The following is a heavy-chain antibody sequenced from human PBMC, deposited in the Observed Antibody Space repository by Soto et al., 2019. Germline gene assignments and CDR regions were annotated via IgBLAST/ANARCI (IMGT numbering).Heavy chain of an antibody. V-gene: IGHV1-69*13. CDR3: ARDQYYDFWTGYPNYGMDV. CDR1: GGTFSSYA. D-gene: IGHD3-3*01. Sequence: SVKVSCKASGGTFSSYAISWVRQAPGQGLEWMGGIIPIFGTANYAQKFQGRVTITADESTSTAYMELSSLRSEDTAVYYCARDQYYDFWTGYPNYGMDVWGQGTTVTVYS. J-gene: IGHJ6*02. CDR2: IIPIFGTA.